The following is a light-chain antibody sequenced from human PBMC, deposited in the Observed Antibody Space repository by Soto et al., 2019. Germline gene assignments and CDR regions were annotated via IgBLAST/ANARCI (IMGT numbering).Light chain of an antibody. CDR3: QQRFSSPPT. V-gene: IGKV3-11*01. CDR1: QSVSRY. Sequence: EIGLTQSPATLSLSPGDRATLSCRASQSVSRYLAWYQQKPGQAPRLLIHDTSTRATGVPDTFSGSGSGTEFTLTISSLEPEDSAMYYCQQRFSSPPTFGEGTHVEIK. J-gene: IGKJ4*01. CDR2: DTS.